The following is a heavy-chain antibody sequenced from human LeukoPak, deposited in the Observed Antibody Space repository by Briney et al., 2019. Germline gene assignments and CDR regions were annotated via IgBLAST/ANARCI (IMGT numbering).Heavy chain of an antibody. J-gene: IGHJ4*02. CDR3: AKDWISDIVLMDGQIGDY. V-gene: IGHV3-30-3*01. D-gene: IGHD2-8*01. CDR1: GFTFSSYS. Sequence: GGSLRLSCAASGFTFSSYSMHWVRQAPGKGLEWVALISYDGSNKYYADSVKGRFTISRDNSKNTLYLQMNSLRTEDTAMYYCAKDWISDIVLMDGQIGDYWGQGTLVTVSS. CDR2: ISYDGSNK.